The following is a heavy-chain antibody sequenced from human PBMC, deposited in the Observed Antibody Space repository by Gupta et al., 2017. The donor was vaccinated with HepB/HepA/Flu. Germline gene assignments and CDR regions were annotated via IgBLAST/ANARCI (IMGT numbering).Heavy chain of an antibody. Sequence: EVQLLESGGGLVQPGGSLRLSCAASGFTFSSCAMSWVRQAPGKGLEWVSAISGNGVGTSHADSVKGRFTISRDNSKNMLYLQMNSLRAEDTAVYYCAKSGHQLLYTLNWFDPWGQGTLVTVSS. CDR1: GFTFSSCA. V-gene: IGHV3-23*01. D-gene: IGHD2-2*02. CDR2: ISGNGVGT. CDR3: AKSGHQLLYTLNWFDP. J-gene: IGHJ5*02.